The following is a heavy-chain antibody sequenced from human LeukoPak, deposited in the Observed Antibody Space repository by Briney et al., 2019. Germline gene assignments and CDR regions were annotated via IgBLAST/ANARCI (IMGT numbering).Heavy chain of an antibody. D-gene: IGHD2-21*02. V-gene: IGHV4-59*01. J-gene: IGHJ4*02. CDR1: GGSISSYY. CDR2: IYYSGST. Sequence: SETLSLTCTVSGGSISSYYWSWIRQPPGKGLEWIGYIYYSGSTNYNPSLKSRVTISVDTSKNQFSLKLSSVTAADTAVYYCARGDCGGDCWLDYWGQGTLVTVSS. CDR3: ARGDCGGDCWLDY.